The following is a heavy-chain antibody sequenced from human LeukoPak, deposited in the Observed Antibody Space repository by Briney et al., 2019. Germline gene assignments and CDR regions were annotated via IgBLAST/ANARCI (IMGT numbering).Heavy chain of an antibody. CDR3: ARDQYSSGWYGVGYDYYGMDV. Sequence: GGSLRLSCAASGFTFSSYAMSWVRQAPGKGLEWVSSISSSSSYIYYADSVKGRFTISRDNAKNSLYLQMNSLRAEDTAVYYCARDQYSSGWYGVGYDYYGMDVWGQGTTVTVSS. J-gene: IGHJ6*02. CDR2: ISSSSSYI. V-gene: IGHV3-21*01. D-gene: IGHD6-13*01. CDR1: GFTFSSYA.